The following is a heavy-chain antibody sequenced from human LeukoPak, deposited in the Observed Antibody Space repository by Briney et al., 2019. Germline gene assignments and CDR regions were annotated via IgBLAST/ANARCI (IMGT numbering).Heavy chain of an antibody. CDR1: GFTISNNY. D-gene: IGHD3-10*01. V-gene: IGHV3-53*01. CDR3: ARARLWFGELNYYYFDS. J-gene: IGHJ4*02. Sequence: GGSLRLSCTASGFTISNNYMGWVRQAPGKGLEWVSIIYSLGITYYADSLRGRFTISRDNSKNTVYLQMNSLRFEDTAVYYCARARLWFGELNYYYFDSWGKGTLVAVSS. CDR2: IYSLGIT.